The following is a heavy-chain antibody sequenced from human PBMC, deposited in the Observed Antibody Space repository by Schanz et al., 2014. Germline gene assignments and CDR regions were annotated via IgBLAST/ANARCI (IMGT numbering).Heavy chain of an antibody. CDR1: GLTFSSYG. CDR3: AREDCSATSCYFRY. D-gene: IGHD2-21*01. V-gene: IGHV3-23*04. Sequence: VQLVESGGGVVQPGRSLRLSCAASGLTFSSYGMHWVRQAPGKGLEWVSAINGNGGITYYADPVKGRFTISRDNSNNTVYLQMNTLRAEDTAVYYCAREDCSATSCYFRYWGQGTLVTVSS. J-gene: IGHJ4*02. CDR2: INGNGGIT.